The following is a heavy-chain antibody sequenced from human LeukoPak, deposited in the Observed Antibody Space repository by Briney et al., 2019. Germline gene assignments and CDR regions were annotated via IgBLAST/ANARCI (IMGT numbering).Heavy chain of an antibody. CDR1: GSRFSSYW. V-gene: IGHV5-51*01. Sequence: GAPLQISCKGSGSRFSSYWIGWVRQMPGKGLEWMGIINPGDSDTRYSPSFQGQVTISVDKSISTAYLQWSSLEAPDTAMYFCATVPRIPAVGNTEYFRHWGQGTLVTVSS. D-gene: IGHD6-13*01. CDR3: ATVPRIPAVGNTEYFRH. J-gene: IGHJ1*01. CDR2: INPGDSDT.